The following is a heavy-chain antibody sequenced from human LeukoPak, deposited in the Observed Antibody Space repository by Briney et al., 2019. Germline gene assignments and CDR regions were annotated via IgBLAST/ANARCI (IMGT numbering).Heavy chain of an antibody. Sequence: ASVKVSCKASGYTFTGYYMHWVRQAPGQGLEWMGWINPNSGDTNYAQKFQGRVTMTRDTSINTAYMEVSRLRSDDTAVYYCARDRSGTYDNWFDPWGQGTLVIVSS. V-gene: IGHV1-2*02. CDR2: INPNSGDT. J-gene: IGHJ5*02. CDR1: GYTFTGYY. D-gene: IGHD1-26*01. CDR3: ARDRSGTYDNWFDP.